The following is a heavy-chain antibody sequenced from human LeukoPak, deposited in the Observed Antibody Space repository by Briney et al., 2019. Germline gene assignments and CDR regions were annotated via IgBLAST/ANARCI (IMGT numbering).Heavy chain of an antibody. CDR1: GFTFSSYA. CDR3: ARSIPAGNRR. Sequence: GGSLRLSCAASGFTFSSYAMSWVRQAPGRGLEWVSYISSSGSTIDYADSVKGRFTISRDNAKNSLYLQMNSLRAEDTAVYYCARSIPAGNRRWGQGTLVTVSS. J-gene: IGHJ4*02. CDR2: ISSSGSTI. D-gene: IGHD2-2*01. V-gene: IGHV3-48*04.